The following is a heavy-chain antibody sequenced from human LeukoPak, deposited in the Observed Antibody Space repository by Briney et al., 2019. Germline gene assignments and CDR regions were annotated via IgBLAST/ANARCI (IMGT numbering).Heavy chain of an antibody. D-gene: IGHD6-13*01. V-gene: IGHV4-39*07. J-gene: IGHJ4*02. CDR2: INHSGST. CDR3: ARVSSSSWWALDY. CDR1: GGSISSGDYY. Sequence: PSETLSLTCTVSGGSISSGDYYWSWLRQPPGKGLEWIGEINHSGSTNYNPSLKSRVTISVDTSKNQFSLKLSSVTAADTAVYYCARVSSSSWWALDYWGQGPLVTVSS.